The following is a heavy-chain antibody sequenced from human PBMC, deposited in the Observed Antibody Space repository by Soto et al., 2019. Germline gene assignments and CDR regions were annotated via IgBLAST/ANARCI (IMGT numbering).Heavy chain of an antibody. CDR2: INPSVGRT. Sequence: ASVKVSCKASGYTFTSYYMHWVRQAPGQGLEWLGIINPSVGRTSYEQKFQGRVTMTRDTSTSTVYMELSSLRSEDTAVYYCASHTQYYYDSSGYFGGAFDIWGQGTMVTVSS. D-gene: IGHD3-22*01. CDR1: GYTFTSYY. CDR3: ASHTQYYYDSSGYFGGAFDI. J-gene: IGHJ3*02. V-gene: IGHV1-46*01.